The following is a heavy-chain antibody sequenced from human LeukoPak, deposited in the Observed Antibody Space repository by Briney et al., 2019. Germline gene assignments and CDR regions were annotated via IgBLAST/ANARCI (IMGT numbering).Heavy chain of an antibody. D-gene: IGHD5-18*01. V-gene: IGHV4-61*02. CDR2: IYTSGGT. Sequence: SENLSLNCTVSGGSISSGDNDWSWIRQPAGKGVEWIGRIYTSGGTNYNPSLKSRVTISEDTSKNQFSLKLSSVTAADTAVYYCASAYTYASRFVYWGQGTLVTVSS. CDR3: ASAYTYASRFVY. J-gene: IGHJ4*02. CDR1: GGSISSGDND.